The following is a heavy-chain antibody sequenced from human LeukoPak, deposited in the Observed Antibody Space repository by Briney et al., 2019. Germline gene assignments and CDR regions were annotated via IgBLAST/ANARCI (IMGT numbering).Heavy chain of an antibody. V-gene: IGHV4-59*13. D-gene: IGHD6-13*01. CDR2: IYYSGSA. CDR3: ARVTGYRIEDYFDY. J-gene: IGHJ4*02. Sequence: PSETLSLTCTVSGGSISSYYWSWIRQPPGRGLEWIGYIYYSGSANYNPSLKSRVTISVEPSKTEFSLKPRSVTAADTAVYYCARVTGYRIEDYFDYWGLGTLVTVSS. CDR1: GGSISSYY.